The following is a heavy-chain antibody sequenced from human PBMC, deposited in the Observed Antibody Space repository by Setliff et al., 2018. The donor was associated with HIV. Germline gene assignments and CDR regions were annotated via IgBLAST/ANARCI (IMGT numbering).Heavy chain of an antibody. Sequence: SETLSLTCAVYGGSLSGDYWSWIRQPPGKGLQWIGSIFDSGATYYNASLRSRVTMSVDTSKNQFSLKLSSVTAADMAAYYCARGDYIRSWFDPWGQGTLVTVSS. D-gene: IGHD3-3*02. J-gene: IGHJ5*02. CDR1: GGSLSGDY. CDR2: IFDSGAT. V-gene: IGHV4-34*01. CDR3: ARGDYIRSWFDP.